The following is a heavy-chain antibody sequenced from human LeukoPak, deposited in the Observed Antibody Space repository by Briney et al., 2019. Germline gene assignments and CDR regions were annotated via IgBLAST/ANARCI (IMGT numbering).Heavy chain of an antibody. Sequence: GGSLRLSCETSGFSFSTYWMSWVRQAPGKGLEWVANIRPDGSEKYYVDSVKGRFTISRDIAKQSVFLQMTSLRVEDTPVYYCARLSAMVRGPEDIFYFEYWGLGTLVTVSS. J-gene: IGHJ4*02. D-gene: IGHD3-10*01. V-gene: IGHV3-7*01. CDR2: IRPDGSEK. CDR1: GFSFSTYW. CDR3: ARLSAMVRGPEDIFYFEY.